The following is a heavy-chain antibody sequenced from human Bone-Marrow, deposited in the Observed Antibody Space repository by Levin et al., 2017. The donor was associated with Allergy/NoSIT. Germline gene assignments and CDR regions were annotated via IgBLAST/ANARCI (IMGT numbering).Heavy chain of an antibody. CDR2: IKQDGSEK. CDR1: GFTFSSYW. Sequence: GGSLRLSCAASGFTFSSYWMSWVRQAPGKGLEWVANIKQDGSEKYYVDSVKGRFTISRDNAKNSLYLQMNSLRAEDTAVYYCARDQPIAALYYYSGMDVWGQGTTVTVSS. V-gene: IGHV3-7*01. D-gene: IGHD6-13*01. J-gene: IGHJ6*02. CDR3: ARDQPIAALYYYSGMDV.